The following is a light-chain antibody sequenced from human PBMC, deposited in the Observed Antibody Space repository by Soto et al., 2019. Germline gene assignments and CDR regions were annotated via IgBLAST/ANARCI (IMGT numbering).Light chain of an antibody. J-gene: IGLJ3*02. Sequence: QSALTQPPSVSGSPGQSVTISCTGTSSDVGSDNRVSWYQQPPGTAPKLMIYEVTTRPSGVTNRFSASKSGNTASLPISGLQAEDEDDYYCTSYASSRTWVFGGGTKLTVL. CDR2: EVT. CDR1: SSDVGSDNR. V-gene: IGLV2-18*02. CDR3: TSYASSRTWV.